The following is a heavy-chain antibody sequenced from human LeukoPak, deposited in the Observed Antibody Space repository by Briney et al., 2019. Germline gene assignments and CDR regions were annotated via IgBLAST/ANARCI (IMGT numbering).Heavy chain of an antibody. CDR3: ARTYDYIWGSFRSHSFDS. CDR2: ISASGSA. J-gene: IGHJ4*02. D-gene: IGHD3-16*02. V-gene: IGHV4-61*02. CDR1: GVSITSGDSY. Sequence: PSETLSLTCTVSGVSITSGDSYWTWIRQPAGKSLEWLGRISASGSASYNPSLKSRVIISIDTSKSQFSLKLTSVTAADTAVYYCARTYDYIWGSFRSHSFDSWGQGTLVTVSS.